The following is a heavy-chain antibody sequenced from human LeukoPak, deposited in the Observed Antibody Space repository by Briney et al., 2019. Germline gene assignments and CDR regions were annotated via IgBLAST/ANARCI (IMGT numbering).Heavy chain of an antibody. CDR3: AREDPQTTVPEGLDV. Sequence: PSETLSLTCPVSGGSISNYYWSWLRQPPGKGLEWIGYIYFSGTTNINPSLKSRVTISVDMSKNQFSLKLSSVTAADTAVYYCAREDPQTTVPEGLDVWGQGTTVTVSS. CDR1: GGSISNYY. V-gene: IGHV4-59*01. CDR2: IYFSGTT. D-gene: IGHD4-17*01. J-gene: IGHJ6*02.